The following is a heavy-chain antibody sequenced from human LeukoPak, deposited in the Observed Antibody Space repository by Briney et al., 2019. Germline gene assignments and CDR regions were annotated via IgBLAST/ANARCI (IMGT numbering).Heavy chain of an antibody. V-gene: IGHV3-30*04. CDR1: GFTFSSYA. D-gene: IGHD3-22*01. CDR2: ISYDGSNK. J-gene: IGHJ4*02. Sequence: PGRSLRLSCAASGFTFSSYAMHWVRQAPGKGLEWVAVISYDGSNKYYADSVKGRFTISRDNSKNTLYLQMNSLRAEDTAVYYCAGEYDSSGYYYSAFGYWGQGTLVTVSS. CDR3: AGEYDSSGYYYSAFGY.